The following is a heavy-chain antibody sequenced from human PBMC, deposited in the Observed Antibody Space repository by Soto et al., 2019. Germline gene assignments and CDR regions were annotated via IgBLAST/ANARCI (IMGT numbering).Heavy chain of an antibody. Sequence: SETLSLTCAVSGGSISSSNWWSWVRQPPGKGLEWIGEIYHSGSTNYNPSLKSRVAISVDKSKNQFSLKLSSVTAADTAVYYCARDLVDTAMVTGYLGYWGQGTLVTVSS. CDR1: GGSISSSNW. CDR3: ARDLVDTAMVTGYLGY. CDR2: IYHSGST. V-gene: IGHV4-4*02. D-gene: IGHD5-18*01. J-gene: IGHJ4*02.